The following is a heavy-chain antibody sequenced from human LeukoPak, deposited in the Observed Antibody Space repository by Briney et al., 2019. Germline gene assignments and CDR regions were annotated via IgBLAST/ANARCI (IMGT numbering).Heavy chain of an antibody. CDR3: ARKLTGTTYFDC. V-gene: IGHV3-48*03. J-gene: IGHJ4*02. CDR2: IHSSGGTI. CDR1: GITFSSYD. Sequence: GGSLRLSCAASGITFSSYDMNWVRQAPGKGLEWVSYIHSSGGTIYYADSVKGRFTISRDSAKNSVYLRMNSLRAEDTALYYCARKLTGTTYFDCWGQGTLVTVSS. D-gene: IGHD1-1*01.